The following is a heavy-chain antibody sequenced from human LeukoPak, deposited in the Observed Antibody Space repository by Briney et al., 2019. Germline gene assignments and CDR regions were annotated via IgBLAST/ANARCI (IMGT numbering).Heavy chain of an antibody. CDR2: IIPIFGTA. CDR1: GGTFSSYA. CDR3: AKDREYYYDSSGYYPNWFDP. J-gene: IGHJ5*02. D-gene: IGHD3-22*01. V-gene: IGHV1-69*13. Sequence: SVKVSCKASGGTFSSYAISWVRQAPGQGLEWMGGIIPIFGTANYAQKFQGRVTITADESTSTAYMELSSLRSEDTAVYYCAKDREYYYDSSGYYPNWFDPWGQGTLVTVSS.